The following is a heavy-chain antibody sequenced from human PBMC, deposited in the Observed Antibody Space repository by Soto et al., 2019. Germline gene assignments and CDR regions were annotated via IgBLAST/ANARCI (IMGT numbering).Heavy chain of an antibody. Sequence: SETLSLTCTVSGGSISSSGDYYRSWVRQPPGKGLQCIGYIYHSGSTNYNPSLKSRVTISVDTSKNQFSLKLRSVTAADTAVYYCARHGYDSGDSYFDYWGHGIQVTVSS. CDR1: GGSISSSGDYY. CDR2: IYHSGST. J-gene: IGHJ4*01. D-gene: IGHD4-17*01. V-gene: IGHV4-61*05. CDR3: ARHGYDSGDSYFDY.